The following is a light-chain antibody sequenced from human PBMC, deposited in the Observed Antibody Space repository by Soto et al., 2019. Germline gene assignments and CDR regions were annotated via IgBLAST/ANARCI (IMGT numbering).Light chain of an antibody. V-gene: IGKV4-1*01. CDR2: WAS. CDR1: QSVLYSANNKNY. CDR3: QQYYISPLT. Sequence: DIVMTQSPDSLAVSLGERATINCKSSQSVLYSANNKNYLAWYQQKAGQPPKVLIYWASNRESGFPDRFSGSVSGTDFTLTISSLQAEDVAVYYCQQYYISPLTFGGGTKVEIK. J-gene: IGKJ4*01.